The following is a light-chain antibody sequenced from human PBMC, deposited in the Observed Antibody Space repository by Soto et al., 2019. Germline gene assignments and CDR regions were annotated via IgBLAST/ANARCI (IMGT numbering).Light chain of an antibody. CDR2: GAS. CDR1: QSVSVN. J-gene: IGKJ1*01. Sequence: EIVMTQSPATLSVSPGEGATLSCRASQSVSVNFAWYQQKPGQPPRLLIFGASTRATGVPARFSGSGSGTDFTLTISSLQSADVAVYFWQQYDIWPPWTFGQGTKVEIK. V-gene: IGKV3-15*01. CDR3: QQYDIWPPWT.